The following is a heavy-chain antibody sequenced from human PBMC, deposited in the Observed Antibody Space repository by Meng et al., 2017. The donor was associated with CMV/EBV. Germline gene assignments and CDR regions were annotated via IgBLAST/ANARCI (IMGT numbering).Heavy chain of an antibody. J-gene: IGHJ3*02. D-gene: IGHD5/OR15-5a*01. V-gene: IGHV5-51*01. Sequence: GESLKISCKGSGYSFSTYWIGWVRQMHGKGLEWMGSIHGGDSDTRYSPSFQGQVTTSADKSISTAYLQWSSLKASDTATYYCARRRRGGYGVYEAVNIWGQGTMVTVSS. CDR2: IHGGDSDT. CDR1: GYSFSTYW. CDR3: ARRRRGGYGVYEAVNI.